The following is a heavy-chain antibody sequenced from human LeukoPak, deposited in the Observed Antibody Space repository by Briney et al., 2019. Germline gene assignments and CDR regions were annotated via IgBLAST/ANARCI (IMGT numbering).Heavy chain of an antibody. J-gene: IGHJ6*02. CDR3: ARGTKLGYCSGGSCRTTYYYYGMDV. CDR1: GYTFTSYD. V-gene: IGHV1-8*01. Sequence: GASAKVSCKASGYTFTSYDINWVRQATGQGLEWMGWMNPNSGNTGYAQKFQGRVTMTRNTSISTAYMELSSLRSEGTAVYYCARGTKLGYCSGGSCRTTYYYYGMDVWGQGTTVTVSS. CDR2: MNPNSGNT. D-gene: IGHD2-15*01.